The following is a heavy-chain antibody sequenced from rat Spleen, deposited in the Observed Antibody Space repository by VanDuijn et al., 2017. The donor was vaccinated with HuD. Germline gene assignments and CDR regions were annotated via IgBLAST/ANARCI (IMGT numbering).Heavy chain of an antibody. CDR2: ISNTDDT. V-gene: IGHV5-31*01. D-gene: IGHD1-4*01. Sequence: EVQLVESGGGRVQPGRSLKLSCVASGITFNNYWMTWIRQAPGKGLEWVASISNTDDTYYPDSVRGRFSISRDNAKSTTYLHMNSLRSEDTATYYCSPLPGSNLDYWGQGVMVTVSS. CDR3: SPLPGSNLDY. J-gene: IGHJ2*01. CDR1: GITFNNYW.